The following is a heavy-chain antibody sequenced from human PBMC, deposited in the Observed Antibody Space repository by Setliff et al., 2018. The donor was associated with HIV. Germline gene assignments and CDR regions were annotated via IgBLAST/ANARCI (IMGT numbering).Heavy chain of an antibody. CDR2: ISAYNGNA. Sequence: ASVKVSCKASGYTFTSYGISWVRQAPGQGLEWMGWISAYNGNANYAQKFQGRVTLTTDTSTSTAYMEVKSLRSDDTAVYYCARFEGRDKRGYSYGAYYYYMDVWGKGTTVTVSS. CDR1: GYTFTSYG. D-gene: IGHD5-18*01. V-gene: IGHV1-18*01. CDR3: ARFEGRDKRGYSYGAYYYYMDV. J-gene: IGHJ6*03.